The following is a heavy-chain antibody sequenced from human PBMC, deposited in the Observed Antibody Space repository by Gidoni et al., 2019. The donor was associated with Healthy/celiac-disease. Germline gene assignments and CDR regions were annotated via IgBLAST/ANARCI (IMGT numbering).Heavy chain of an antibody. CDR2: ISWNSGSI. CDR3: VTGHSPTYYYDGMDV. V-gene: IGHV3-9*01. D-gene: IGHD2-15*01. J-gene: IGHJ6*02. CDR1: GFAFDDYA. Sequence: EVHLLESGGGLVQPGRSLRLSCSASGFAFDDYALPWVRQAPGKGLEWVAGISWNSGSIGYADSVKGRFTISRDNAKNSLYLQMNSLRAEDTALYYCVTGHSPTYYYDGMDVWGQGTTVTVSS.